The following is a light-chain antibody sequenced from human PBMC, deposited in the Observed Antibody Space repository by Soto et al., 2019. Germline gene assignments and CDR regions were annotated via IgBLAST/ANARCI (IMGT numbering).Light chain of an antibody. V-gene: IGLV1-40*01. Sequence: QSALTQPPSVSGAPGQRVSISCTGSSSNIGTGYDVQWYQQLPATAPKLLIYGHTYRPSGVPDRFSGSKSGASASLAITGLQAEDEADYYCQSYDSSLSNWVFGGGTKLTVL. CDR1: SSNIGTGYD. CDR3: QSYDSSLSNWV. CDR2: GHT. J-gene: IGLJ3*02.